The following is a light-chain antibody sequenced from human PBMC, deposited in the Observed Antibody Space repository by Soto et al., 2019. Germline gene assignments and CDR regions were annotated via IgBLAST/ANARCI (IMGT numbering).Light chain of an antibody. CDR2: GIS. CDR3: QQYGRSRT. J-gene: IGKJ1*01. CDR1: QSVSSTY. Sequence: EIVLTQSPGTLSLSPGERATLSCRASQSVSSTYLAWYQQKPGQAPRLLIYGISRRATGIPDRFSGSGSGTDFTLTISRVEPEDFAVYYCQQYGRSRTFGQGTKVEIK. V-gene: IGKV3-20*01.